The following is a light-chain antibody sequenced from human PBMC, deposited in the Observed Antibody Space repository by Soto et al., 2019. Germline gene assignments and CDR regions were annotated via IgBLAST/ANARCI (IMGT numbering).Light chain of an antibody. V-gene: IGKV1-12*01. Sequence: DIQMTQCPSSVSPSAGDRPTTTCRASQGISRWLACYQQKTGKACKLLIYAASSLQSGVPSRLSGSGYGTNFTRTISSLQPEDFEIFYCQQANSFQRTFGGGTKVDNK. J-gene: IGKJ4*01. CDR2: AAS. CDR3: QQANSFQRT. CDR1: QGISRW.